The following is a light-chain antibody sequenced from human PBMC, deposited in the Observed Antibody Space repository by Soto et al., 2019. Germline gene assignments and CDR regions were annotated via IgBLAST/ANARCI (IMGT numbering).Light chain of an antibody. Sequence: EIVMTQSPATLSVSPGERATLSCRASQSVSSNLAWYQQKPGQAPSLLIYGASTRATGIPVRFSGSGSGTEFTLTISSLQSEDFAVYYCQQYGSSLMYTFGQGTKLEIK. CDR2: GAS. J-gene: IGKJ2*01. CDR3: QQYGSSLMYT. CDR1: QSVSSN. V-gene: IGKV3-15*01.